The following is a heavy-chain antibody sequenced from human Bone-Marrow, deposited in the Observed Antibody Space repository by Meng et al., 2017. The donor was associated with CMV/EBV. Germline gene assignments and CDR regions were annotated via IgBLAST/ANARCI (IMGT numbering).Heavy chain of an antibody. CDR3: ARDRITMVRGPTSYYYGMDV. V-gene: IGHV1-2*02. CDR1: GYTFTGYY. CDR2: INPNSGGT. J-gene: IGHJ6*02. D-gene: IGHD3-10*01. Sequence: ASVKVSCKASGYTFTGYYMHWVRQAPGQGLEWMGWINPNSGGTNYAQKFQGRVTMTRDMSISTAYIELSRPRSDDTAVYYCARDRITMVRGPTSYYYGMDVWGQGTTVTASS.